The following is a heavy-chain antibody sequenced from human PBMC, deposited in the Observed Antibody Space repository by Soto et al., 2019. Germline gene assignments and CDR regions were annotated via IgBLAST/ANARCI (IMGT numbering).Heavy chain of an antibody. CDR2: LSWNSGNI. CDR3: ASGGHSRDYYYGMDV. J-gene: IGHJ6*02. D-gene: IGHD3-16*01. CDR1: GFSFDNFA. V-gene: IGHV3-9*01. Sequence: QPGGSLRLSCGASGFSFDNFAMHWVRQAPGKGLEWVSGLSWNSGNIGYADSVKGRFTISRDNAKNSLYLQMNSLRVEDTALYYCASGGHSRDYYYGMDVWGQGTTVTVSS.